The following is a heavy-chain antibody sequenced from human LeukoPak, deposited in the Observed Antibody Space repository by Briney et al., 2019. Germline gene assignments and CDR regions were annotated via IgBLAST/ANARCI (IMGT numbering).Heavy chain of an antibody. J-gene: IGHJ4*02. Sequence: GGSLRLSCGTSVFTFSTYWMSWVRQTPGKGLEWVAKIKPDGSEKSYVDSVKGRFTISRDNAKNSVSLQMNSLRVEDTAVYYCARGQLADIYWGQGALVTVSS. D-gene: IGHD2-2*01. CDR1: VFTFSTYW. CDR2: IKPDGSEK. CDR3: ARGQLADIY. V-gene: IGHV3-7*01.